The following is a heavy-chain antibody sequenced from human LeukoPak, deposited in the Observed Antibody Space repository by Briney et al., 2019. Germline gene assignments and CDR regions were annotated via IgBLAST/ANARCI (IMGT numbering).Heavy chain of an antibody. V-gene: IGHV3-23*01. Sequence: PGGSLRLSCAASGFTFSSYSMNWVRQAPGEGLEWVSAISGSGGSTYYADSVKGRFTISRDNSKNTLYLQMNSLRAEDTAVYYCAKGYSGYDLHFDYWGQGTLVTVSS. CDR2: ISGSGGST. D-gene: IGHD5-12*01. CDR1: GFTFSSYS. CDR3: AKGYSGYDLHFDY. J-gene: IGHJ4*02.